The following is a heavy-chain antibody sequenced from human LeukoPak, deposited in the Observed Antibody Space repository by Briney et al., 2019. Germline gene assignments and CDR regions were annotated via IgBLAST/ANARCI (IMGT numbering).Heavy chain of an antibody. J-gene: IGHJ4*02. D-gene: IGHD2-15*01. CDR1: GYSIGSGFY. CDR2: IHHSGST. V-gene: IGHV4-38-2*02. Sequence: SETLSLTCTVSGYSIGSGFYWGWIRPPPGKGLEWIGSIHHSGSTYYKSSLKSRLTISVDTSKNQFSLMLSSVTAADTAVYYCARAFRAPATSDYWGQGALVTVSS. CDR3: ARAFRAPATSDY.